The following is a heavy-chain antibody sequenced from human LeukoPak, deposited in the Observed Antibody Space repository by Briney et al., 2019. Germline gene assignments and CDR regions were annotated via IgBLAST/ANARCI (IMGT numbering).Heavy chain of an antibody. CDR1: GFNFNDAW. J-gene: IGHJ5*02. V-gene: IGHV3-15*01. Sequence: PGGSLRLSCTVSGFNFNDAWMSWVRQAPGKGLEWVGRLKSRGGGETADYSAPVKGRFTVSRDDLQNTLYLQMNSLKIEDTAVYFCSWELDVSFGRRLEHWGQGTLVTVAS. CDR2: LKSRGGGETA. D-gene: IGHD1-1*01. CDR3: SWELDVSFGRRLEH.